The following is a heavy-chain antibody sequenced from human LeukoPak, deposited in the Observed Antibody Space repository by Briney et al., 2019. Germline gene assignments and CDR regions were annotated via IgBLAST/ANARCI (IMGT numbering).Heavy chain of an antibody. CDR3: AREDGDSTQSDY. V-gene: IGHV4-59*01. J-gene: IGHJ4*02. D-gene: IGHD4-17*01. CDR2: IYYSGST. Sequence: PSETLSLTCTVSGGSITSYYWSWIRQPPGKGLEWIGYIYYSGSTNYNPSLKSRVTISVDTSKNQFSLKLSSVTAADTAVYYCAREDGDSTQSDYWGQGTLVTVSS. CDR1: GGSITSYY.